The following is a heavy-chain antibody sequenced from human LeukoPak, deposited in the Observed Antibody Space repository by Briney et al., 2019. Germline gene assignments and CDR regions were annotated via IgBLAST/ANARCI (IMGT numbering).Heavy chain of an antibody. CDR3: ARGAAAALYYFDY. Sequence: GESLKISCEGSGYSFASYWIGWVRQMPGKGLEWMGIIYPGDSDTRYSPSFQGQVPISADKSIATAYLQWSSLKASDTAVYYCARGAAAALYYFDYWGQGTLVTVSS. J-gene: IGHJ4*02. CDR1: GYSFASYW. CDR2: IYPGDSDT. V-gene: IGHV5-51*01. D-gene: IGHD6-13*01.